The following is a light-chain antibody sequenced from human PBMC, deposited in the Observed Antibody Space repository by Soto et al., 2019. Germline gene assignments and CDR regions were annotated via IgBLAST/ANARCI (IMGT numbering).Light chain of an antibody. V-gene: IGLV2-14*03. CDR3: SSFTGSNYV. Sequence: QSALHQPTSMSGSPAQSITISCTGTISDVGGYNFVSWYQQYPGKAPKLMICDVSNRPSGVSNRFSGSKSGNTASLTISGLQAEDEADYYCSSFTGSNYVFGTGT. J-gene: IGLJ1*01. CDR1: ISDVGGYNF. CDR2: DVS.